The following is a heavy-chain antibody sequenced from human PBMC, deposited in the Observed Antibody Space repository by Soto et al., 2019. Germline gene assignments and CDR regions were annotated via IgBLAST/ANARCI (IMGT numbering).Heavy chain of an antibody. D-gene: IGHD6-19*01. Sequence: QPGGSLRLSCAASGFTFSSHAMHWVRQAPGKGLEWVAIISYDGSNKYYADSVKGRFTISRDNSKNTLYLQMTSLRAEDTAVYYCARGLRWSSGMDYWGQGTLVTVSS. CDR1: GFTFSSHA. CDR2: ISYDGSNK. V-gene: IGHV3-30-3*01. CDR3: ARGLRWSSGMDY. J-gene: IGHJ4*02.